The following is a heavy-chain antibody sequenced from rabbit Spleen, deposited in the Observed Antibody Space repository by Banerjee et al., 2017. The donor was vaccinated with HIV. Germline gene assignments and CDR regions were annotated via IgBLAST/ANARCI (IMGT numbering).Heavy chain of an antibody. CDR2: INMVTGKS. J-gene: IGHJ4*01. D-gene: IGHD6-1*01. Sequence: QEQLVESGGGLVQPGGSLKLSCKASGVSFNDKDVMCWVRQAPGKGLEWITCINMVTGKSVYASWAKGRFTISRSTSLNTVTLQMTSLTAADTATYFCARLFAYAGYAGFGYATLDYFDLWGPGTLVTVS. V-gene: IGHV1S47*01. CDR1: GVSFNDKD. CDR3: ARLFAYAGYAGFGYATLDYFDL.